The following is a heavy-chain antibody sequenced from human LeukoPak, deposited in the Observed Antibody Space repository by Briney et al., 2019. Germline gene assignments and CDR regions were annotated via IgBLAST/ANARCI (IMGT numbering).Heavy chain of an antibody. CDR2: INHSGST. V-gene: IGHV4-34*01. Sequence: SETLSLTCAVYGGSFSGYYWSWIRQPPGKGLEWIGEINHSGSTNYNPSLESRVTISVDTSKNQFSPKLSSVTAADTAVYYCARGADVDIVVVPAALTRSGYDYWGQGTLVTVSS. D-gene: IGHD2-2*03. CDR3: ARGADVDIVVVPAALTRSGYDY. CDR1: GGSFSGYY. J-gene: IGHJ4*02.